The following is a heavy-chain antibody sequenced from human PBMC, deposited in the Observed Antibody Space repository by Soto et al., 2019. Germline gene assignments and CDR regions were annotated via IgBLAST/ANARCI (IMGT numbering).Heavy chain of an antibody. Sequence: EVQLLESGGGLVQPGGSLRLSCAASGFTFSNYAMTWVRQAPGKGLEWVSVITGSGGGTYFVDSVKGRFTISRDNSKNTVYLQMKSLSAEDTAVYYCANRALTSAGCGYWGQGTLGAVST. CDR2: ITGSGGGT. CDR1: GFTFSNYA. J-gene: IGHJ4*02. D-gene: IGHD6-13*01. CDR3: ANRALTSAGCGY. V-gene: IGHV3-23*01.